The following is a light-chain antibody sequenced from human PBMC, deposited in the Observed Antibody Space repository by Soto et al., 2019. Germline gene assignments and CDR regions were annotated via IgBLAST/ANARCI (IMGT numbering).Light chain of an antibody. V-gene: IGKV1-12*01. Sequence: DIQMTQSPSSVSASVGDRVTITCRASQGITSWLAWYQQKPGKAPKLLIYRASNLQSGVPSRFSGSGSGTDFPLTISGLQPADFATYYCQQTTPFPLTFGGGTKVEIK. J-gene: IGKJ4*02. CDR2: RAS. CDR3: QQTTPFPLT. CDR1: QGITSW.